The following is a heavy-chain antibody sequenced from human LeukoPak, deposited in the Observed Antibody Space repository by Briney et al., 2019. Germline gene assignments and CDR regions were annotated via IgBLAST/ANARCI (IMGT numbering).Heavy chain of an antibody. V-gene: IGHV3-7*03. CDR1: GFTFSSYW. J-gene: IGHJ4*02. Sequence: GGSLRLSCAASGFTFSSYWMSWVRQAPGKGLEWVANIKQDGSEKYYVDSVKGRFTISRDNAKNSLYLQMNSLRAEDTAVYYCARDDPPGYYGSGSRGDYFDYWGQGTLVTVSS. CDR3: ARDDPPGYYGSGSRGDYFDY. D-gene: IGHD3-10*01. CDR2: IKQDGSEK.